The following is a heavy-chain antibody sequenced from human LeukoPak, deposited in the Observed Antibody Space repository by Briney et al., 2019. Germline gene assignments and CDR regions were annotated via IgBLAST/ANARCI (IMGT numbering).Heavy chain of an antibody. CDR2: ISYDGSNK. CDR1: GFTFSSYA. Sequence: GGSLRLSCAASGFTFSSYAMHWVRQAPGKGLEWVAVISYDGSNKYYADSVKGRFTISRDNSKNTLYLQMNSLRAEDTAVYYCARDTARMWAFDIWGQGTMVTVS. V-gene: IGHV3-30-3*01. CDR3: ARDTARMWAFDI. D-gene: IGHD2-21*01. J-gene: IGHJ3*02.